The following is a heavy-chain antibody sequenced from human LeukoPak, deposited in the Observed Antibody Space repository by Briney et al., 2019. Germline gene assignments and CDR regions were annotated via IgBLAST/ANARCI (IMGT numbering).Heavy chain of an antibody. J-gene: IGHJ6*02. CDR2: ISWNSGSI. D-gene: IGHD6-6*01. CDR3: AKGGSSSFYYYGMDV. CDR1: GFTFDDYA. Sequence: GRSLRLSCAASGFTFDDYAMHWVRQAPGKGLEWVSGISWNSGSIGYADSVEGRFTISRDNAKNSLYLQMNSLRAEDTALYYCAKGGSSSFYYYGMDVWGQGTTVTVSS. V-gene: IGHV3-9*01.